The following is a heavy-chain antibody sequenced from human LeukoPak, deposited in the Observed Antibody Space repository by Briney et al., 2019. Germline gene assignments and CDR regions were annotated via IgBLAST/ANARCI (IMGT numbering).Heavy chain of an antibody. CDR1: GGSISSYY. D-gene: IGHD3-3*01. CDR2: IYYSGST. V-gene: IGHV4-39*01. J-gene: IGHJ4*02. CDR3: ARGGVSITIFGPDY. Sequence: SETLSLTCTVSGGSISSYYWSWIRQPPGKGLEWIGSIYYSGSTYYNPSLKSRVTISVDTSKNQFSLKLSSVTAADTAVYYCARGGVSITIFGPDYWGQGTLVTVSS.